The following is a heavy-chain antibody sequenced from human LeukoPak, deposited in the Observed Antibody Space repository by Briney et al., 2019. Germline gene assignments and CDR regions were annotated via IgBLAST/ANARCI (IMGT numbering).Heavy chain of an antibody. CDR2: ISAYNGNT. J-gene: IGHJ4*02. V-gene: IGHV1-18*01. D-gene: IGHD6-13*01. Sequence: GASVKVSCRASGYTFTSYGISWVRQAPGQGLEWMGWISAYNGNTNYAQKLQGRVTMTTDAATSTAYLELRSLRSDDTAVYYCARDLGINFIRPLDYWGQGTLVTVSS. CDR1: GYTFTSYG. CDR3: ARDLGINFIRPLDY.